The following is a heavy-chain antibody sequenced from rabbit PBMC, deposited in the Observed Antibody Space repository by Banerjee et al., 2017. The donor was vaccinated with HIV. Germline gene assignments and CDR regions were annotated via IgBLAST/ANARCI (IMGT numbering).Heavy chain of an antibody. V-gene: IGHV1S45*01. D-gene: IGHD8-1*01. CDR1: GFDLSGYYD. J-gene: IGHJ4*01. Sequence: QEQLEESGGGLVKPEGSLTLTCKASGFDLSGYYDMCWVRQAPGKGLEWIACIYDGDGSTWYASWAKGRFTISKTSSTTVTLQMTSLTAADTATYFCARAGVYAGSSSYTGFDFNLWGQGTLVTVS. CDR2: IYDGDGST. CDR3: ARAGVYAGSSSYTGFDFNL.